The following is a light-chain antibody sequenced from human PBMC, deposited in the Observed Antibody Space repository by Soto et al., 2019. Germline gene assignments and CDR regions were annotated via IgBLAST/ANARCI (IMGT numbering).Light chain of an antibody. Sequence: QSVLTQPPSASGSPGQSVTISCTGTSSDVGAYASVSWYQQHPGKSPKIMIYDITKRPSGVPDRFSGAKSGNTASLTVSGLQAENEAEYYGSSFAGSNNFPYVFGTVTKVTVL. CDR3: SSFAGSNNFPYV. CDR2: DIT. J-gene: IGLJ1*01. V-gene: IGLV2-8*01. CDR1: SSDVGAYAS.